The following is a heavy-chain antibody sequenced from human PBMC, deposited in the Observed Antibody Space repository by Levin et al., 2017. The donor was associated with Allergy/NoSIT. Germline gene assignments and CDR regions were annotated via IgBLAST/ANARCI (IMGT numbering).Heavy chain of an antibody. Sequence: TGGSLRLSCAASGFTFSSYGMHWVRQAPGKGLEWVTVISYDGSNKYYADSVKGRFTISRDNSKNTLYLQMNSLRAEETAVYYCAKDRDSSGWREIDSWGQGTLVTVSS. D-gene: IGHD6-19*01. CDR2: ISYDGSNK. CDR1: GFTFSSYG. CDR3: AKDRDSSGWREIDS. J-gene: IGHJ4*02. V-gene: IGHV3-30*18.